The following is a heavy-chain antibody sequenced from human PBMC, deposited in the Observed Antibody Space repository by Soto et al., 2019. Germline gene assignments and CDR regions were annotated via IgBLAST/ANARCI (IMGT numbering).Heavy chain of an antibody. J-gene: IGHJ6*02. V-gene: IGHV4-61*01. CDR3: AIDALVVGNGMYV. D-gene: IGHD3-22*01. CDR2: IYYSGRT. Sequence: QVQLQESGPGLVKPSETLSLTCTVSGGSVSSGSYYWSWIRQPPGKGLEWIGYIYYSGRTNYNPSLKSRVTISVDTSKNQCSLKLSSVTAADTAVYYCAIDALVVGNGMYVWGQGTTVTVSS. CDR1: GGSVSSGSYY.